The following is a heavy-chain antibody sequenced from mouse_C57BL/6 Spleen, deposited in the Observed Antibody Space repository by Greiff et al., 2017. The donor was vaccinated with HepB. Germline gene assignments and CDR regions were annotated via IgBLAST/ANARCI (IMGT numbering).Heavy chain of an antibody. Sequence: QVHLQQPGAELVKPGASVKGSCKASGYTFPTYWMPWGKQRPAQGLEWIGRIHPSDSDTNYNKKFKGKATLPVDKSSSTAYMQLSSLTSEDSAVYYCAMEADLLWLRGDYWGQGTTLTVSS. CDR1: GYTFPTYW. CDR3: AMEADLLWLRGDY. CDR2: IHPSDSDT. J-gene: IGHJ2*01. V-gene: IGHV1-74*01. D-gene: IGHD2-2*01.